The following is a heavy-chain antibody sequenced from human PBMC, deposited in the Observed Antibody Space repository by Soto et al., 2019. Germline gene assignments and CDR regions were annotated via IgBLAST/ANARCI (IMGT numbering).Heavy chain of an antibody. CDR3: ARDPTNWNYGGSNDY. Sequence: QVQLQESGPGLVYPSETLSLTCTVSGGSISGYYWSWIRQPAGKGLEWIGRISASGSTNYNPSLKSRIPMSVDTSRNQFSLSLSSVTAADTAVYYCARDPTNWNYGGSNDYWGQGTLVTVSS. J-gene: IGHJ4*02. D-gene: IGHD1-7*01. CDR2: ISASGST. V-gene: IGHV4-4*07. CDR1: GGSISGYY.